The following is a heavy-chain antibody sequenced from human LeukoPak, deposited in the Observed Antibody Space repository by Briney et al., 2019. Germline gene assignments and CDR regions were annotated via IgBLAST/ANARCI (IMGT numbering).Heavy chain of an antibody. J-gene: IGHJ5*02. CDR1: GFTFSSYV. CDR3: AKGGYCSSTSCYVGWFDP. CDR2: ISGGGGST. V-gene: IGHV3-23*01. D-gene: IGHD2-2*01. Sequence: PGGSLRLSCAASGFTFSSYVMNWVRQAPGKGVEWGSVISGGGGSTYYAVSVKGRFTISRDNSKNTLFLQMNSLRAEDTAVYYCAKGGYCSSTSCYVGWFDPWGQGTLVTVSS.